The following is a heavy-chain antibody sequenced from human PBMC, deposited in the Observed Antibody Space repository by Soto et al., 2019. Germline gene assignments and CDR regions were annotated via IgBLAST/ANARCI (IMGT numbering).Heavy chain of an antibody. CDR3: ARETRYCSVGSCSITGDAYDI. CDR1: GFIVSDTY. V-gene: IGHV3-66*01. D-gene: IGHD2-15*01. CDR2: ISNRGVT. Sequence: EVQLVESGGGLVQPGGSLRLSCTASGFIVSDTYVNWVRQSPGKGLEWVSVISNRGVTHYAASVRGRFSLSRDISDNTLHLQMNNLRVEDTAVYYCARETRYCSVGSCSITGDAYDIWGQGTMVTVSS. J-gene: IGHJ3*02.